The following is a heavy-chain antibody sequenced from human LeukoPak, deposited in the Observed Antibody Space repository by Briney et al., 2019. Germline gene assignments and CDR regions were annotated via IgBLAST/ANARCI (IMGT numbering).Heavy chain of an antibody. J-gene: IGHJ3*02. Sequence: ASVKVSCKASGYTFTGYYMHWVRQAPGQGLEWMGWINPNSGGTNYAQKFQGRVTMTRDTSISTAYMELSRLRSDDTAVYYCASAGWYYDSSGLRHDAFDIWGQGTMVTVSS. CDR1: GYTFTGYY. CDR2: INPNSGGT. CDR3: ASAGWYYDSSGLRHDAFDI. D-gene: IGHD3-22*01. V-gene: IGHV1-2*02.